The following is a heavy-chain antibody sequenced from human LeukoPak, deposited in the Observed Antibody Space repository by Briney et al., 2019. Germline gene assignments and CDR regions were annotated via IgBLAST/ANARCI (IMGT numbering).Heavy chain of an antibody. V-gene: IGHV4-38-2*01. J-gene: IGHJ4*02. D-gene: IGHD3-22*01. Sequence: SETLSLTCAVSGYSISSGYYWGWIRQPPGKGLDWIGSIYYTESTYYNPSLKSRLTISFDTSKSQFSLNLRSVTAADTAVYYCARGHYYDSSGYYGYWGQGTLVTVSS. CDR3: ARGHYYDSSGYYGY. CDR2: IYYTEST. CDR1: GYSISSGYY.